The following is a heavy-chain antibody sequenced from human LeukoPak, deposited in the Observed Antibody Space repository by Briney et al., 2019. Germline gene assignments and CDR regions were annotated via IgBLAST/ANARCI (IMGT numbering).Heavy chain of an antibody. V-gene: IGHV3-21*05. CDR3: ARTTSGATFSDYYYYHMDV. CDR1: GFTFSSYS. J-gene: IGHJ6*03. Sequence: PGGSLRLSCAASGFTFSSYSMNWVRQAPGEGLEWVSYISGSSSTYIHYADSVKGRFTISRDNAKNSLYLQMNSLRAEDTAVYYCARTTSGATFSDYYYYHMDVWGKGTAVTVSS. D-gene: IGHD1-26*01. CDR2: ISGSSSTYI.